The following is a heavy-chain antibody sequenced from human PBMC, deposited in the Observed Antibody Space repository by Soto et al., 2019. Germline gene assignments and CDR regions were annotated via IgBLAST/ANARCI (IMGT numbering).Heavy chain of an antibody. Sequence: VQLQESGPGLVKPSGTLSLTCAVSGGSISSGNWWSWVRQSPRKGLEWIGEISHSGNTNHNPSLKSRVTISIDKSKNQFSLKPTSVTAADTAVYYCASHRGNTYGPYDYWGQGTLVTVSS. V-gene: IGHV4-4*02. CDR2: ISHSGNT. CDR3: ASHRGNTYGPYDY. D-gene: IGHD5-18*01. CDR1: GGSISSGNW. J-gene: IGHJ4*02.